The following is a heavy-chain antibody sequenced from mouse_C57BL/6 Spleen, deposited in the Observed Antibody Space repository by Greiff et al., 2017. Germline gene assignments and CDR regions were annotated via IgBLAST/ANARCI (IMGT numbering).Heavy chain of an antibody. Sequence: VKLMESGPGLVAPSQSLSITCTVSGFSLTSYAISWVRQPPGKGLEWLGVIWTGGGTNYNSALKSRLSISKDNSKSQVFLKMNSLQTDDTARYYCARKGIYYYGSSYDYAMDYWGQGTSVTVSS. D-gene: IGHD1-1*01. CDR3: ARKGIYYYGSSYDYAMDY. V-gene: IGHV2-9-1*01. J-gene: IGHJ4*01. CDR1: GFSLTSYA. CDR2: IWTGGGT.